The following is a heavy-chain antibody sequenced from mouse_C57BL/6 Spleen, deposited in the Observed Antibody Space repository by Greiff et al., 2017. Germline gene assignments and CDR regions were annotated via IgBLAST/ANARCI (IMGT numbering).Heavy chain of an antibody. V-gene: IGHV1-18*01. D-gene: IGHD3-2*02. CDR1: GYTFTDYN. CDR3: ARSTAQATGFAY. CDR2: INPNNGGT. Sequence: VQLQQSGPELVKPGASVKIPCKASGYTFTDYNMDWVKQSHGKSLEWIGDINPNNGGTIYNQKFKGKDTLTVDKSSSTAYTELRSLTSEVTAVYYCARSTAQATGFAYWGQGTLVTVSA. J-gene: IGHJ3*01.